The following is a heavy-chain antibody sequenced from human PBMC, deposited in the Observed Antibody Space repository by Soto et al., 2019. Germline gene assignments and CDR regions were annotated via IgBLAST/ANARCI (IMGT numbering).Heavy chain of an antibody. Sequence: SETLSLTCTVSSGSVSSYYWSWIRQPPGKGLEWIGYIYYTGSTNSNPSLKSRVTISVDTSKNQFSLNLISVTAADTAVYYCARHRGDSSAWYPALDYWGQGTLVT. CDR3: ARHRGDSSAWYPALDY. J-gene: IGHJ4*02. D-gene: IGHD6-19*01. CDR1: SGSVSSYY. V-gene: IGHV4-59*08. CDR2: IYYTGST.